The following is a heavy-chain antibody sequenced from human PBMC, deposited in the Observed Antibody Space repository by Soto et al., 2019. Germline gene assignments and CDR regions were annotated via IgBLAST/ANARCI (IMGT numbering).Heavy chain of an antibody. D-gene: IGHD3-22*01. V-gene: IGHV3-20*04. CDR1: GFTFDDYA. J-gene: IGHJ4*02. Sequence: GGSLRLSCAASGFTFDDYAMSWVRQAPGKGLEWVAGVTWNGDDTGFADSVKGRFTISRDNAKNSLSLQMNSLRTEDTAFYYCARAFHRSYFDLSDYYKWGQGTLVTVSS. CDR3: ARAFHRSYFDLSDYYK. CDR2: VTWNGDDT.